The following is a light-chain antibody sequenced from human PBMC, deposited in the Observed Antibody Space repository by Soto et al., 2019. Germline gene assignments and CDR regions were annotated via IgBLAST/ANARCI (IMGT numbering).Light chain of an antibody. CDR1: QNINNN. Sequence: EIVMTQSPATLSVSPGERATLSCRASQNINNNLAWYQQKPGQAPRLLIYGASTRATGIPARFSGSGSGTEFTLTINSLQSEDFAVFYCQQYNNWPPITFGQGTRLEIK. V-gene: IGKV3-15*01. CDR2: GAS. J-gene: IGKJ5*01. CDR3: QQYNNWPPIT.